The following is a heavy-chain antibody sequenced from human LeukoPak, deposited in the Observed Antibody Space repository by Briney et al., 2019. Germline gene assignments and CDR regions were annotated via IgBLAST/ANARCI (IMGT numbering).Heavy chain of an antibody. D-gene: IGHD6-6*01. CDR2: INPNSGGT. CDR3: AVWTGIAASPDYYGMDV. CDR1: GYTFTGYY. J-gene: IGHJ6*02. Sequence: GASVKVSCKASGYTFTGYYMHWVRQAPGQGLEWMGWINPNSGGTNYAQKFQGWVTTTRDTSISTAYMELSRLRSDDTAVYYCAVWTGIAASPDYYGMDVWGQGTTVTVSS. V-gene: IGHV1-2*04.